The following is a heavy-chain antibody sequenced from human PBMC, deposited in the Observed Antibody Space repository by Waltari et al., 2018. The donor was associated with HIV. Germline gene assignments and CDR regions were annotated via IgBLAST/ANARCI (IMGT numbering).Heavy chain of an antibody. CDR3: ARTEVATNEYYYYYGMDV. CDR2: NDSGNST. CDR1: GFTVSSNY. D-gene: IGHD5-12*01. V-gene: IGHV3-53*04. Sequence: EVQLVESGGGLVQPGGSLRLSCAASGFTVSSNYMSWVRQAPGKGLECDSVNDSGNSTYYSYSVKSRFTIYRHNSKNTLYLQMNSLRAENTAVYYYARTEVATNEYYYYYGMDVWGQGTTVTVYS. J-gene: IGHJ6*02.